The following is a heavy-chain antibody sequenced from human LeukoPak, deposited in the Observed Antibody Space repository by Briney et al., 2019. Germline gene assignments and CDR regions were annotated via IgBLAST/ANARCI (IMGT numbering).Heavy chain of an antibody. CDR1: GFTFRDYA. CDR3: ARDNWVDC. J-gene: IGHJ5*01. CDR2: IPTSGGP. V-gene: IGHV3-23*01. Sequence: GGSLRLSCAASGFTFRDYAMSWVRQTPGKGLEWVSIIPTSGGPHYAESVRGRFTISRDNAKNSLYLQMNSLKVEDTAIYYCARDNWVDCWGQGTLVTVSS.